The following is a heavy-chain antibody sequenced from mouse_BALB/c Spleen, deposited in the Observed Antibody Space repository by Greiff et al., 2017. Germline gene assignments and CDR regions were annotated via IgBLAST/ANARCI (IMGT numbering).Heavy chain of an antibody. D-gene: IGHD2-1*01. CDR1: GYTFTSYW. V-gene: IGHV1S81*02. Sequence: QVQLKESGPELVKPGASVKLSCKASGYTFTSYWMHWVKQRPGQGLEWIGEINPSNGRTNYNEKFKSKATLTVDKSSSTAYMQLSSLTSEDSAVYYCARRGGNYGYAMDYWGQGTSVTVSS. J-gene: IGHJ4*01. CDR3: ARRGGNYGYAMDY. CDR2: INPSNGRT.